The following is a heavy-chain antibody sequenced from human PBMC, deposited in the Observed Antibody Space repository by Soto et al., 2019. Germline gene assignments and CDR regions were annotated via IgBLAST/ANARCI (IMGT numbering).Heavy chain of an antibody. CDR2: IIPIFGTA. CDR1: GGTLISYA. D-gene: IGHD2-2*01. J-gene: IGHJ6*02. V-gene: IGHV1-69*01. Sequence: SVKVACKASGGTLISYAIIWVRQAPGQGLEWMGGIIPIFGTANYAQKFQGRVTITADESTSTAYMELSSLRSEDTAVYYCARDYVPAAPYYYYYGMDVCGQGTTVTVSS. CDR3: ARDYVPAAPYYYYYGMDV.